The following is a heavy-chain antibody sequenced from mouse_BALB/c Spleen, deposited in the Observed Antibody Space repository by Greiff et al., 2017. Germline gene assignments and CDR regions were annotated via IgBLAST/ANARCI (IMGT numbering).Heavy chain of an antibody. J-gene: IGHJ2*01. D-gene: IGHD1-2*01. Sequence: EVKLVESGGGLVKPGGSLKLSCAASGFTFSSYAMSWVRQTPEKRLEWVASISSGGSTYYPDSVKGRFTISRDNARNILYLQMSSLRSEDTAMYYCARDYYGHYFDYWGQGTTLTVSS. V-gene: IGHV5-6-5*01. CDR3: ARDYYGHYFDY. CDR1: GFTFSSYA. CDR2: ISSGGST.